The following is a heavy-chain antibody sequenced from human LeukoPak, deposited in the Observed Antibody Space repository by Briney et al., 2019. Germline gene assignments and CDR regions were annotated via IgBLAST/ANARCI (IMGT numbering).Heavy chain of an antibody. D-gene: IGHD3-10*01. CDR1: GGTFSKYT. CDR3: ARAPLWFGESHYNWFDP. V-gene: IGHV1-69*13. Sequence: SVKVSCKASGGTFSKYTISWVRQRPGQGLEWMGGITPLFGTANYAQKFQGRVTITADESASTAYMELSSLRSEDTAVYYCARAPLWFGESHYNWFDPWGQGTLVTVSS. CDR2: ITPLFGTA. J-gene: IGHJ5*02.